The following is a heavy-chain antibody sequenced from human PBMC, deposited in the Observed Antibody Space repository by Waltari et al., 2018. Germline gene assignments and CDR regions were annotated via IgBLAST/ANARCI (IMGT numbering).Heavy chain of an antibody. J-gene: IGHJ5*02. CDR2: IYYSGST. D-gene: IGHD2-15*01. CDR3: ARDRYCSGGSCWGHWFDP. V-gene: IGHV4-30-4*08. CDR1: GGSISSGDYY. Sequence: QVQLQESGPGLVKPSQTLSLTCTVSGGSISSGDYYWSWIRQPPGKGLEWIGYIYYSGSTYYNPSLKSRVTISVDTSKNQFSLKLSSVTAADTAVYYCARDRYCSGGSCWGHWFDPWGQGTLVTVSS.